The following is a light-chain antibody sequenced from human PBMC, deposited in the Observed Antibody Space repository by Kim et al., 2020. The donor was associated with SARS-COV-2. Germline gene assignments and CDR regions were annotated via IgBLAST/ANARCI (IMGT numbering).Light chain of an antibody. V-gene: IGKV1-33*01. CDR2: DAS. CDR3: QQSYNLPYT. J-gene: IGKJ2*01. Sequence: GSGGDSLTCLCQAGQYIAIRLNWYQRRPRTAPNLLFYDASNLEAGAPARFSGTGFGTDFTFTIGSMQPEDISTYSCQQSYNLPYTFGLGTKVEI. CDR1: QYIAIR.